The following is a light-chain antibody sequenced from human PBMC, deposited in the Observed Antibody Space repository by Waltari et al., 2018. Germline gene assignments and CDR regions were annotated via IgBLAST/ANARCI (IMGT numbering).Light chain of an antibody. CDR3: QQYYAPPYT. V-gene: IGKV1-NL1*01. CDR1: QDISKS. Sequence: TCLASQDISKSFAVYQQEPGKAPMLLVYAAYRVQSGVPSRFGGSGSGTDYTLTINSLQPVDFATYYCQQYYAPPYTFGQGAKVEIK. CDR2: AAY. J-gene: IGKJ2*01.